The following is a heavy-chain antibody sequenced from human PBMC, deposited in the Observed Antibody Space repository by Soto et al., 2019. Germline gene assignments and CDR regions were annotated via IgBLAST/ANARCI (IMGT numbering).Heavy chain of an antibody. J-gene: IGHJ4*02. D-gene: IGHD1-1*01. Sequence: PSETLSLTCTVSGGSMSNYYWTWIRQPPGQGLEWIGHIHFTGATYYNPSLKSRVTISVDTSKNQFSLRLTSVTAAETAVYYCARLEVDLEGFVHWGPGTLVTVSS. CDR2: IHFTGAT. CDR3: ARLEVDLEGFVH. V-gene: IGHV4-59*08. CDR1: GGSMSNYY.